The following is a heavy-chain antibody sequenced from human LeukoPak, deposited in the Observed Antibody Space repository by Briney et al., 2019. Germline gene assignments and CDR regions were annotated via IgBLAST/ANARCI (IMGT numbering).Heavy chain of an antibody. CDR3: ARVGYSYGFDY. J-gene: IGHJ4*02. CDR2: IYYSGST. V-gene: IGHV4-59*01. D-gene: IGHD5-18*01. Sequence: HSGPLSLPCTGTGGSIISYYWSWIRQPPGKGLEWIGYIYYSGSTNYNPSLKRRVTISVDTSKNQFSLKLSSVTAADTAVYYCARVGYSYGFDYWGQGTLVTVSS. CDR1: GGSIISYY.